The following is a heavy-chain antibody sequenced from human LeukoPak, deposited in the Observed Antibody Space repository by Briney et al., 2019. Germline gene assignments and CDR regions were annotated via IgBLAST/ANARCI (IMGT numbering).Heavy chain of an antibody. CDR2: IYYSGST. CDR3: ARGQQDSISGFDY. V-gene: IGHV4-59*01. D-gene: IGHD3-22*01. CDR1: GGSISSYY. Sequence: PLETLSLTCTVSGGSISSYYWSWIRQPPGKGLEWIGYIYYSGSTNYNPSLESRVTISVDTSKNQFSLKLSSVTAADTAVYYCARGQQDSISGFDYWGQGTLVTVSS. J-gene: IGHJ4*02.